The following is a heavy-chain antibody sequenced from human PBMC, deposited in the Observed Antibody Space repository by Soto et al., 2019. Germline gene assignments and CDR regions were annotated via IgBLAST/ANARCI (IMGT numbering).Heavy chain of an antibody. J-gene: IGHJ6*02. D-gene: IGHD4-17*01. Sequence: QVQLVQSGAEVKKPGSSVKVSCKASGGTFSSYAISWVRQAPGQGLEWMGGIIPIFGTANYAQKFQGRVTITVAESTRTAYMELRSLRSEDTAVYYCASPPTTGNYYYYGMDVWGQGTTVTVSS. CDR2: IIPIFGTA. V-gene: IGHV1-69*12. CDR1: GGTFSSYA. CDR3: ASPPTTGNYYYYGMDV.